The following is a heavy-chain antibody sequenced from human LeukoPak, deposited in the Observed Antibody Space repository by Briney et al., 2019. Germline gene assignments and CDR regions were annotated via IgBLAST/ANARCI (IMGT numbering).Heavy chain of an antibody. Sequence: SVKVSCKASGGTFSSYAISWVRQAPGKGLEWMGRIIPIFGIANYAQKFQGRVTITADKSTSTAYMELSSLRSEDTAVYYCARIQSITGTTPLGYYGMDVWGQGTTVTVSS. CDR1: GGTFSSYA. CDR3: ARIQSITGTTPLGYYGMDV. D-gene: IGHD1-7*01. J-gene: IGHJ6*02. V-gene: IGHV1-69*04. CDR2: IIPIFGIA.